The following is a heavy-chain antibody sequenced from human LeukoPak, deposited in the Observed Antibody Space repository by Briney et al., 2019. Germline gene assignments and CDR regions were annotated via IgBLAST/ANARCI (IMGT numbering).Heavy chain of an antibody. CDR3: ARVIWDSGYDSSRSMDV. CDR1: GFTFSSYD. V-gene: IGHV3-13*01. D-gene: IGHD5-12*01. J-gene: IGHJ6*02. CDR2: IGTAGDT. Sequence: GGSLRLSCAASGFTFSSYDMHWVRQATGKGVEWVSAIGTAGDTYYPGSVKGRFTISRENAKNSLYLQMNSLRAGDTAVYYCARVIWDSGYDSSRSMDVWGQGTTVTVS.